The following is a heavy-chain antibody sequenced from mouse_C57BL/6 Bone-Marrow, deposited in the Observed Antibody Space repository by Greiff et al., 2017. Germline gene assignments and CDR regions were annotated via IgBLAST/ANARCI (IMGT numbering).Heavy chain of an antibody. CDR3: TYDYDGFAY. V-gene: IGHV6-3*01. CDR2: IRLKSDNYAT. Sequence: EVQLVESGGGLVQPGGSMKLSCVASGFTFSNYWMNWVRQSPEKGLEWVAQIRLKSDNYATHYAESVKWRFTISRDYSKSSVYLQMNNLSSEDTGIYYCTYDYDGFAYWGQGTLVTVSA. CDR1: GFTFSNYW. D-gene: IGHD2-4*01. J-gene: IGHJ3*01.